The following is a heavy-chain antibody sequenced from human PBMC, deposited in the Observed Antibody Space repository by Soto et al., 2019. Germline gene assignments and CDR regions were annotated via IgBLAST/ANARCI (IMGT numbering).Heavy chain of an antibody. J-gene: IGHJ4*02. V-gene: IGHV1-2*02. D-gene: IGHD6-6*01. CDR1: GYTFTGHY. CDR2: IXPEXXAX. CDR3: ARHLDEYSSASGFDY. Sequence: ASVKVSCKASGYTFTGHYIHWVRQAPEQGTEWMGEIXPEXXAXXXXXKXXGRVTMTRDMSITTVYMELNNLSPDDTAVYYCARHLDEYSSASGFDYWGQGTLVTVSS.